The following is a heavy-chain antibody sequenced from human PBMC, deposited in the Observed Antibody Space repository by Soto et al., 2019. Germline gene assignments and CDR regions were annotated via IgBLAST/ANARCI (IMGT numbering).Heavy chain of an antibody. Sequence: QEQLVQSGAEVKKPGSSVKVSCKASGGLFSSYPISWVRQVPGQGLEWMGGIIPVFQTAYYTQRFQGRVTITADESTNTAYMELSSLISEDTAIYYCARGGSVYTWFNEFWGQGTLVTVSS. CDR1: GGLFSSYP. CDR2: IIPVFQTA. J-gene: IGHJ4*02. CDR3: ARGGSVYTWFNEF. D-gene: IGHD3-22*01. V-gene: IGHV1-69*01.